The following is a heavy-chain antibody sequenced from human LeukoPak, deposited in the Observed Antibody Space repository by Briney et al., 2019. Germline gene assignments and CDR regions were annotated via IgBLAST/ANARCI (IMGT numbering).Heavy chain of an antibody. CDR1: GGSISSYY. CDR3: ARDVGIAAQDY. D-gene: IGHD6-6*01. CDR2: IYYSGST. Sequence: PSETLSLTCTVSGGSISSYYWSWIRQPPGKGLEWIGYIYYSGSTNYNPSLKSRVTISVDTSKNQFSLKLSSVTAADTAVYYCARDVGIAAQDYWGQGTLVTVSS. V-gene: IGHV4-59*01. J-gene: IGHJ4*02.